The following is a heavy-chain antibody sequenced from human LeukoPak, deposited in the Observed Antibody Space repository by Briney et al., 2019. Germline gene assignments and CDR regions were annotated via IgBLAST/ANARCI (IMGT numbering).Heavy chain of an antibody. D-gene: IGHD6-13*01. CDR1: GFTVSSNY. Sequence: GGSLRLSCAASGFTVSSNYMNWVRKAPGKGLEWVSIIYSDGRTFYADSVKGRFTISRDNSKNTLYLQMNSLRAEDTAVYYCARAYPPPAAGFDYWGQGTLVTVSS. CDR2: IYSDGRT. V-gene: IGHV3-53*01. CDR3: ARAYPPPAAGFDY. J-gene: IGHJ4*02.